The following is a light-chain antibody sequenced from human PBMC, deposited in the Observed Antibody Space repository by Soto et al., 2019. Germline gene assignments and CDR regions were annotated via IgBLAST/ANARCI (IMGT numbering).Light chain of an antibody. CDR2: AAS. CDR3: QQLNFFPIT. Sequence: DIQMTQSPSSLSASVVDRVTITCRASQSVSNLLNWYQQKPGKAPKLLIYAASTLQSGVPSRFSGSGSGTEFTLTITSLQPEDFATYYCQQLNFFPITFGQGTRLEIK. J-gene: IGKJ5*01. V-gene: IGKV1-17*01. CDR1: QSVSNL.